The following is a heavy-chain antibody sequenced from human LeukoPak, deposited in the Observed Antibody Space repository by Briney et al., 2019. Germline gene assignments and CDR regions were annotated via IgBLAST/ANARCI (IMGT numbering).Heavy chain of an antibody. CDR2: ISGSNGNT. D-gene: IGHD1-26*01. J-gene: IGHJ4*02. V-gene: IGHV1-18*01. CDR1: SYTFTRYG. CDR3: ARSGRGTYYYFDL. Sequence: ASVKVSCKVSSYTFTRYGISWVRQAPGQGLGWMGWISGSNGNTNYAQKFQGRVSMTADTSTSTAYMELRSLRSDDTAVYYCARSGRGTYYYFDLWGQGTLVTVSS.